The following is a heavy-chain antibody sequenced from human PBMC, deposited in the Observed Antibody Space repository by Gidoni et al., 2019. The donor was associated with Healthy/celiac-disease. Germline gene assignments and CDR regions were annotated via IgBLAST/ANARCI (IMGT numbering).Heavy chain of an antibody. Sequence: QLQLQESGSGLVKPSQTLSLTCAVSGGSISSGGYSWSWIRPPPGKGLEWIGYIYHSGSTYYNPSLKSRVTISVDRSKNQFSLKLSSVTAADTAVYYCARAYCSSTSCYRFDPWGQGTLVTVSS. CDR1: GGSISSGGYS. CDR3: ARAYCSSTSCYRFDP. J-gene: IGHJ5*02. V-gene: IGHV4-30-2*01. D-gene: IGHD2-2*02. CDR2: IYHSGST.